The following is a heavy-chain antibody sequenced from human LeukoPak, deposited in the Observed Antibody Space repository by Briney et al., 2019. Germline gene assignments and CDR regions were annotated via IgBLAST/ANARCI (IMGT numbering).Heavy chain of an antibody. D-gene: IGHD3-22*01. CDR2: ISYDGSNK. J-gene: IGHJ4*02. V-gene: IGHV3-30*04. Sequence: GGSLRLSCAASGFTFSSYAMHWVRQAPGKGLEWVAVISYDGSNKYYADSVKGRFTISRDNSKNTLYLQMNSLRAEDTAVYYCARYYYDSSGYYYYFDYWGQGTLVTVSS. CDR1: GFTFSSYA. CDR3: ARYYYDSSGYYYYFDY.